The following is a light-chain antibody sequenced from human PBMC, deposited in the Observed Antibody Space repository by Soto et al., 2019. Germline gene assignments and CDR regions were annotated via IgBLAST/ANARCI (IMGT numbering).Light chain of an antibody. CDR1: SSDVGYYNY. CDR3: ASYTSKSSYV. CDR2: EVS. Sequence: QSALTQPASVSGSPGQSITISCTGTSSDVGYYNYVSWYQQHPGKVPKLMIYEVSNRPSGVSNRFSGSKSGNTASLTISGLQAEDEADYYGASYTSKSSYVFGTGTKLTVL. J-gene: IGLJ1*01. V-gene: IGLV2-14*01.